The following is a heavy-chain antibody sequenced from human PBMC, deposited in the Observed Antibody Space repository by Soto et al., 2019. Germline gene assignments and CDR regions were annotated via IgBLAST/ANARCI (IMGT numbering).Heavy chain of an antibody. J-gene: IGHJ3*02. CDR3: ARGVGSVVVVVAATRVYGAFDI. CDR1: GGSFSGYY. D-gene: IGHD2-15*01. Sequence: SETLSLTCAVYGGSFSGYYWSWIRQPPGKGLEWIGEINHSGSTNYNPSLKSRVTISVDTSKNQFSLKLSSVTAADTAVYYCARGVGSVVVVVAATRVYGAFDIWGQGTMVTVSS. V-gene: IGHV4-34*01. CDR2: INHSGST.